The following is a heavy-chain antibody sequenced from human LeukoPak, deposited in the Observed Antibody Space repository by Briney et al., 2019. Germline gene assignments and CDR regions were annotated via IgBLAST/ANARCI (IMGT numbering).Heavy chain of an antibody. J-gene: IGHJ3*02. Sequence: PGGSLRLSCAASGFTVSSNYMSWVRQAPGKGLEWVSVIYSGGSTYYADSVKGRFTISRDNSKNTLYLQMNSLRAEDTAVYYCASPRGYSGYANDAFDIWGQGTMVTVSS. CDR2: IYSGGST. CDR3: ASPRGYSGYANDAFDI. V-gene: IGHV3-53*01. CDR1: GFTVSSNY. D-gene: IGHD5-12*01.